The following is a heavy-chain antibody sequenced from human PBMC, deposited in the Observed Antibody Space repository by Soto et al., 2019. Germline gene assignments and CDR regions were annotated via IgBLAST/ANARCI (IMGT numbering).Heavy chain of an antibody. V-gene: IGHV4-59*01. D-gene: IGHD6-13*01. CDR1: GGSISSYY. CDR3: ARSPGYSSSWPFDY. CDR2: IYYSGST. Sequence: QVQLQESGPGLVKPSETLFLTCTVSGGSISSYYWSWIRQPPGKGLEWIGYIYYSGSTNYNPSLKSRVTISVDTSKNQFSLKLSSVTAADTAVYYCARSPGYSSSWPFDYWGQGTLVTVSS. J-gene: IGHJ4*02.